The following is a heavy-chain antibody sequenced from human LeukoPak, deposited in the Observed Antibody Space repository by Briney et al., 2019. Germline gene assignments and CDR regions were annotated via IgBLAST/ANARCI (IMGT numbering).Heavy chain of an antibody. D-gene: IGHD3-10*01. CDR2: IYPGDSDT. Sequence: GESLKISCKGSGYSFTSYWIGWVRQMPGKGLEWMGIIYPGDSDTRYSPSFQGQVTISADKSISTAYLQWSSLKASDTAMYYCARISYGSGSIQGFDSWGQGTLVTVSS. J-gene: IGHJ4*02. V-gene: IGHV5-51*01. CDR1: GYSFTSYW. CDR3: ARISYGSGSIQGFDS.